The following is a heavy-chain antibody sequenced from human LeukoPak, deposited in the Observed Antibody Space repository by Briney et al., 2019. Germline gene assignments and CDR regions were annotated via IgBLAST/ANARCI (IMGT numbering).Heavy chain of an antibody. Sequence: GGALRLSCAASGFTFSSYAMSRVRQAPAKGLERDSAISRSGGSLYYADPGKGRYTISRDNSKNMLYLQMNSLRAEDTAVYYCAKGRGVSSGSFNYWGQGTVVTVST. V-gene: IGHV3-23*01. CDR2: ISRSGGSL. D-gene: IGHD1-26*01. J-gene: IGHJ4*02. CDR1: GFTFSSYA. CDR3: AKGRGVSSGSFNY.